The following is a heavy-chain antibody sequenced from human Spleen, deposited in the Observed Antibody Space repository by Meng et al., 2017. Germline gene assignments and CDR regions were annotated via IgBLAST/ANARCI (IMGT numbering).Heavy chain of an antibody. Sequence: GESLKISCKGSGYTFSNYWIGWVRQMPGKGLEWMGIIYPGDPDTRYSPSFQGQVTISADKSISTAYLQWSSLKASDTAMYYCARMYDYGGNSGAFDIWGQGTMVTVSS. CDR3: ARMYDYGGNSGAFDI. CDR2: IYPGDPDT. D-gene: IGHD4-23*01. J-gene: IGHJ3*02. CDR1: GYTFSNYW. V-gene: IGHV5-51*01.